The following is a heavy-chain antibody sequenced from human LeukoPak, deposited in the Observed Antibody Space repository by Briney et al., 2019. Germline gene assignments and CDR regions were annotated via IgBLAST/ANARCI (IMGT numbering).Heavy chain of an antibody. CDR3: ARGLVESSGWYDYYYYGMDV. Sequence: ASVKVSCTASGYTFTSYDINWVRQATGQGLEWMGWMNPNSGNTGYAQKFQGRATMTRNTSISTAYMELRSLRSEDTAVYYCARGLVESSGWYDYYYYGMDVWGQGTTVTVSS. CDR2: MNPNSGNT. J-gene: IGHJ6*02. D-gene: IGHD6-19*01. V-gene: IGHV1-8*01. CDR1: GYTFTSYD.